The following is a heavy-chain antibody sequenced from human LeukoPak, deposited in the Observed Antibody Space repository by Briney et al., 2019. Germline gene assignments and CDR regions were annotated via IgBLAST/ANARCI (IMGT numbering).Heavy chain of an antibody. Sequence: SETLSLTCTVSGGSISSSSYYWGWIRQPPGKGLEWIGSIYYSGSTNYNPSLKSRVTISVGTSKNQFSLKLSSVTAADTAVYYCARGRRGIAARRGYYYYYMDVWGKGTTVTVSS. J-gene: IGHJ6*03. D-gene: IGHD6-6*01. CDR1: GGSISSSSYY. CDR3: ARGRRGIAARRGYYYYYMDV. V-gene: IGHV4-39*07. CDR2: IYYSGST.